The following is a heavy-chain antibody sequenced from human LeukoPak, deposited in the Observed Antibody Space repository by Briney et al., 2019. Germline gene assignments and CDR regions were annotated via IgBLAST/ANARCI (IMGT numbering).Heavy chain of an antibody. D-gene: IGHD6-13*01. Sequence: GGSLRLSCAASGFTFSSFTMTWVRQAPGKGLEWVSAIGGRGGSTYYADSLEGRFTIARDNSKNTLYLQMNSLRAEDTAVHYCAKDLTRSSSSGFGPWGQGTLVTVSS. J-gene: IGHJ5*02. CDR1: GFTFSSFT. V-gene: IGHV3-23*01. CDR2: IGGRGGST. CDR3: AKDLTRSSSSGFGP.